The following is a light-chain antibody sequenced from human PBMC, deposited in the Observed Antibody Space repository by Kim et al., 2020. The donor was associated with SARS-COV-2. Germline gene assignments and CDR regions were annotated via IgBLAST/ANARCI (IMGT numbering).Light chain of an antibody. CDR3: QGWDNRGDLGV. V-gene: IGLV3-21*04. CDR1: KIPSKG. CDR2: NDN. J-gene: IGLJ3*02. Sequence: APVEPARITCGGSKIPSKGVQWYQQKPGQAPVLVIYNDNDRPSGIPERFSGFNAGNTATLTIIRVEAGDDADYYWQGWDNRGDLGVFGGGTQLTVL.